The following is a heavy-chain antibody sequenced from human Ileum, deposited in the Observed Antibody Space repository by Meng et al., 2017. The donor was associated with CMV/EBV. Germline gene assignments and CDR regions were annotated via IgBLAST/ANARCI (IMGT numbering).Heavy chain of an antibody. J-gene: IGHJ6*02. CDR3: AKDRDGVVPAASWGYYGKDV. CDR1: GFTFRVYG. V-gene: IGHV3-23*01. Sequence: GGPLRPSCAAFGFTFRVYGMTGVRQAPGKGLEWVSSIGGSGGTTYYADSAKGRFTISRDNSENTLFLQMNSLRVENTAVYYCAKDRDGVVPAASWGYYGKDVWGQGTTVTVSS. D-gene: IGHD2-2*01. CDR2: IGGSGGTT.